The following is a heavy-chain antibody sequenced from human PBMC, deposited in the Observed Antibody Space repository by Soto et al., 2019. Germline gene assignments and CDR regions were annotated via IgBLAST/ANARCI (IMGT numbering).Heavy chain of an antibody. J-gene: IGHJ6*02. V-gene: IGHV1-69*13. Sequence: SVKVSCKASGATFRNFAVSWVRRAPGQGLEWMGGINPMFIEPDYAQKFKDRITIVADESTSTVYLELRSLRSDDTAVYFCSRDAHSVFSGSHALYGMDVWGQGTTGTVSS. CDR3: SRDAHSVFSGSHALYGMDV. CDR2: INPMFIEP. CDR1: GATFRNFA. D-gene: IGHD3-10*01.